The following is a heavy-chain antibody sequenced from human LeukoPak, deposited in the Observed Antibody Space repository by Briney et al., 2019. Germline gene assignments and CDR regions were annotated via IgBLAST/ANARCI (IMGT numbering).Heavy chain of an antibody. D-gene: IGHD3-10*01. Sequence: GASVKVSCKASGYTFTSYGISWVRQAPGQGLEWMGWISAYNGNTNYAQKLQGRVTMTTDTSTSTAYMELRSLRSDDTAVYYCARDLSSGSYYRTRYWYFDLWGRGTLVTVSS. J-gene: IGHJ2*01. CDR1: GYTFTSYG. CDR2: ISAYNGNT. V-gene: IGHV1-18*04. CDR3: ARDLSSGSYYRTRYWYFDL.